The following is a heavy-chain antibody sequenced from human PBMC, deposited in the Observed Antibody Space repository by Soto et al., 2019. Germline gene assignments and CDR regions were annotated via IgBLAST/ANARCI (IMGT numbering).Heavy chain of an antibody. V-gene: IGHV1-2*04. CDR2: INPNSGGT. Sequence: GASVKVSCKASGYTFTGYYMHWVRQAPGQGLEWMGWINPNSGGTNYAQKFQGWVTMTRDTSISTAYMELSRLRSDDTAVYYCARDSSGWYTSAFDYWGQGTLVTVSS. J-gene: IGHJ4*02. CDR3: ARDSSGWYTSAFDY. CDR1: GYTFTGYY. D-gene: IGHD6-19*01.